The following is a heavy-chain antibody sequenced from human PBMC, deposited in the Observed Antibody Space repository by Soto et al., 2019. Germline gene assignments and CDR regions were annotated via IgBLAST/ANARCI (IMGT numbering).Heavy chain of an antibody. Sequence: GGSLRLSCAASGFTFSSYAMSWVRQAPGKGLEWVSVISGSGGNTYSADSVKGRFTISRDNSKNTLYLQMNSLRAEDTAVYYCAKCSRGGSSWYDMNYYYGMDVWGQGTTVTVSS. CDR1: GFTFSSYA. CDR3: AKCSRGGSSWYDMNYYYGMDV. D-gene: IGHD6-13*01. CDR2: ISGSGGNT. J-gene: IGHJ6*02. V-gene: IGHV3-23*01.